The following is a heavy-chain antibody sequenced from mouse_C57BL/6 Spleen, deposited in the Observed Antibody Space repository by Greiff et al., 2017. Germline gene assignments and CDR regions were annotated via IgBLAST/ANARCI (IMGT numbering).Heavy chain of an antibody. Sequence: EVQGVESGGGLVKPGGSLKLSCAASGFTFSDYGMHWVRQAPEQGLEWVAYISSGSSTIYYADTVKGRCTISRDNAKNTLFLQMTSLRSEDTAMYYCAREEDYYGSYWYFDVWGTGTTVTVSS. D-gene: IGHD1-1*01. J-gene: IGHJ1*03. CDR3: AREEDYYGSYWYFDV. CDR2: ISSGSSTI. V-gene: IGHV5-17*01. CDR1: GFTFSDYG.